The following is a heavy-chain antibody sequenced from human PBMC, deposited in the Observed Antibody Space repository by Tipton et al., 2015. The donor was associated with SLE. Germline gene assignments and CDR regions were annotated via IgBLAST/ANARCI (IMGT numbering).Heavy chain of an antibody. Sequence: GSLRLSCAASGFTFSSYWMTWVRQAPGKGLEWVANIKQDGSEKYYMDSVNGRFTISRDNAKSSLYLQMNYLGAEDTAVYYCGRDSTYKIDYWGQGTLVTVSS. CDR2: IKQDGSEK. CDR1: GFTFSSYW. J-gene: IGHJ4*02. CDR3: GRDSTYKIDY. V-gene: IGHV3-7*01. D-gene: IGHD1-1*01.